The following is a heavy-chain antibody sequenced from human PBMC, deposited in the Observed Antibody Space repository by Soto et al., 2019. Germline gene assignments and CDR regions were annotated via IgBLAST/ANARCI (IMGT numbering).Heavy chain of an antibody. D-gene: IGHD2-2*03. CDR1: GFSFTNHW. CDR2: IKQDGGET. J-gene: IGHJ3*01. Sequence: EMQLEESGGGLVQPGGSRRLSCEASGFSFTNHWMSWVRQAPGKGLEWLANIKQDGGETYYLESVKGRFSISRDNANDSVYLQISSLRAGATAVYYCARHGFHRDALDLWGQGTLVTVSS. V-gene: IGHV3-7*03. CDR3: ARHGFHRDALDL.